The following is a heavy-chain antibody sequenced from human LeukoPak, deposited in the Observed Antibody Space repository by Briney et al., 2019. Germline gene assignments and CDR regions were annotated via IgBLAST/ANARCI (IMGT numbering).Heavy chain of an antibody. CDR3: ARGRHYDSDGYYAAFYFDY. J-gene: IGHJ4*02. CDR1: GYTFTGYY. V-gene: IGHV1-2*02. CDR2: INPDSGST. Sequence: GASVKGSCKASGYTFTGYYIHWVREAPGQGLEWMGGINPDSGSTKDAQKFQGRVSMTRDTSINTAYMELTRVRSDDTALYYCARGRHYDSDGYYAAFYFDYWGQGTLVTVSS. D-gene: IGHD3-22*01.